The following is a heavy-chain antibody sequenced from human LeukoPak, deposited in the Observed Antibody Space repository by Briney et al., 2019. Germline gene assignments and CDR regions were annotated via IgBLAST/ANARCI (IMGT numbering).Heavy chain of an antibody. D-gene: IGHD4-17*01. V-gene: IGHV5-51*01. Sequence: GESLKISCKGSGYSFTSYWIGWGRQLPGKGLEWMGIIYPGDSDTRYSQSFQGQVTISADKSISTAYLQWSSLKVSDTAMYYCARHRSTVTLSHDAFDIWGQGTMVTVSS. CDR2: IYPGDSDT. CDR3: ARHRSTVTLSHDAFDI. J-gene: IGHJ3*02. CDR1: GYSFTSYW.